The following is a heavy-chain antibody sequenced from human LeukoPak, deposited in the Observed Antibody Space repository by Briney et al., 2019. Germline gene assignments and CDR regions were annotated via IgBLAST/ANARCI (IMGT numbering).Heavy chain of an antibody. V-gene: IGHV4-39*06. CDR1: DGSTTGTRYY. CDR2: INYRGAV. D-gene: IGHD4-17*01. Sequence: SETLSLTCTVSDGSTTGTRYYWGWFRQTPGKGPEWIGNINYRGAVYYNPSLRSRATISLDTSKNQFPLRLTSVTAADTAVYFCARVTKYDNTRNNYYMDVWRKGTTVTVS. CDR3: ARVTKYDNTRNNYYMDV. J-gene: IGHJ6*03.